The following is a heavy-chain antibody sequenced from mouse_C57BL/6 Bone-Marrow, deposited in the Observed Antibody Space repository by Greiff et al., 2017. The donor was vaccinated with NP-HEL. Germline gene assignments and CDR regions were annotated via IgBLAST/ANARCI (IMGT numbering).Heavy chain of an antibody. CDR1: GYTFTDYY. CDR3: ARWLSGAMDY. CDR2: IYPGSGNT. V-gene: IGHV1-76*01. D-gene: IGHD1-3*01. Sequence: VKLMESGAELVRPGASVKLSCKASGYTFTDYYINWVKQRPGQGLEWIARIYPGSGNTYYNEKFKGKATLTAEKSSSTAYMQLSSLTSEDSAVYFCARWLSGAMDYWGQGTSVTVSS. J-gene: IGHJ4*01.